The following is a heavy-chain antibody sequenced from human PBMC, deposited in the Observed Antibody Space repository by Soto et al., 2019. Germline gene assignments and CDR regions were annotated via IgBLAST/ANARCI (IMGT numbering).Heavy chain of an antibody. V-gene: IGHV1-18*01. Sequence: ASVKVSCKASGYTFTSYGISWVRQAPGQGLAWMGWISACNGNTNNAQKLQGLVTMTTNTSTSLAFMVLRSLRSDHTVLYCWASAIVDISSSDYWGQGTLVTVSS. CDR2: ISACNGNT. J-gene: IGHJ4*02. D-gene: IGHD6-6*01. CDR3: ASAIVDISSSDY. CDR1: GYTFTSYG.